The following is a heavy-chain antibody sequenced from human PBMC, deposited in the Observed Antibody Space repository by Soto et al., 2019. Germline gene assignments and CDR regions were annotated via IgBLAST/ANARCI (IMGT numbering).Heavy chain of an antibody. CDR3: ARMWFGELPTGANYYYGMDV. V-gene: IGHV4-34*01. Sequence: GSLRLSCAVYGGSFSGYYWSWIRQPPGKGLEWIGEINHSGSTNYNPSLKSRVTISVDTSKNQFSLKLSSVTAADTAVYYCARMWFGELPTGANYYYGMDVWGQGTTVTVSS. J-gene: IGHJ6*02. D-gene: IGHD3-10*01. CDR2: INHSGST. CDR1: GGSFSGYY.